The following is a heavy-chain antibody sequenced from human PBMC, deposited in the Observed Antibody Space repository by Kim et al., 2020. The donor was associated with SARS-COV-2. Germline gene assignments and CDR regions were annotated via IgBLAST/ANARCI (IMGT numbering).Heavy chain of an antibody. D-gene: IGHD3-3*01. V-gene: IGHV3-15*01. J-gene: IGHJ4*02. CDR2: IKSKTDGGTT. CDR1: GFTFSNAW. CDR3: TTAYYDFWSGYYPPDY. Sequence: GGSLRLSCAASGFTFSNAWMSWVRQAPGKGLEWVGRIKSKTDGGTTDYAAPVKGRFTISRDDSNNTLYLQMNSLKTEDTAVYYCTTAYYDFWSGYYPPDYWGQGTLVTVSS.